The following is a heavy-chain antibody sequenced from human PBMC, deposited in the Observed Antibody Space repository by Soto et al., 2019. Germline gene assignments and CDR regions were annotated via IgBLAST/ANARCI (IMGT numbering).Heavy chain of an antibody. J-gene: IGHJ6*02. CDR1: GASISRYY. CDR2: LHNTGST. V-gene: IGHV4-59*01. D-gene: IGHD2-21*02. CDR3: ARDLWGYCGTDCYPLDV. Sequence: SETLSLTCTVSGASISRYYWSWIRQSPGKGLEWIGYLHNTGSTVYNPPLKSRVTISVDTSKNQFSLKLNAVTAADTAVYYCARDLWGYCGTDCYPLDVWGQGTTVTVSS.